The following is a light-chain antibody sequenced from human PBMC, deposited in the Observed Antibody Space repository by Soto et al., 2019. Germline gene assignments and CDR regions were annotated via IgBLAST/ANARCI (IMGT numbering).Light chain of an antibody. CDR3: QQYNNWPLG. CDR2: GAS. V-gene: IGKV3-15*01. Sequence: EIVMTQSPATLSLSPGEISTLSCRASQSVSSNLAWYQQKPGQAPRLLIYGASTRATGIPARFSGSGSGTEFTLTISSLQSEDFAVYYCQQYNNWPLGFGGGTKVDI. J-gene: IGKJ4*01. CDR1: QSVSSN.